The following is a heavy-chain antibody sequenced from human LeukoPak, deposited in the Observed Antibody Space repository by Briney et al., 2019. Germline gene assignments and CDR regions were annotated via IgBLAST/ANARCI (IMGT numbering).Heavy chain of an antibody. CDR3: ARDCGGTTGTGCLDC. CDR1: GFTFSSYW. Sequence: PGGSLRLSCAASGFTFSSYWMSWVRQAPGKGLEWVANIKQDGSERYYVDSVKGRFTISRDNAKNSLYLQMNSLRAEDTAVYYCARDCGGTTGTGCLDCWGQGTLVTVSS. CDR2: IKQDGSER. D-gene: IGHD1-1*01. V-gene: IGHV3-7*01. J-gene: IGHJ4*02.